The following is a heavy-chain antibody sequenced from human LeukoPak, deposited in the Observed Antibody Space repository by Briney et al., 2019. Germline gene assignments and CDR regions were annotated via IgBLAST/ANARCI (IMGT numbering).Heavy chain of an antibody. Sequence: SETLSLTCTVSGGSISSDDYYWIWIRQHPGKGLGWIGYIYYSGSTYYNPSLKSRVTISVDTSKKQFSLKLTSVTAADTAVYYCARGSDWNLGYWGQGTLVTVSS. CDR2: IYYSGST. CDR1: GGSISSDDYY. D-gene: IGHD1-1*01. J-gene: IGHJ4*02. V-gene: IGHV4-31*03. CDR3: ARGSDWNLGY.